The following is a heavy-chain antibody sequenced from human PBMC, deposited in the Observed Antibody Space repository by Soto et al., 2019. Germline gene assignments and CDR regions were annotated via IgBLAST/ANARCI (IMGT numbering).Heavy chain of an antibody. J-gene: IGHJ4*01. CDR1: GGSTSRYY. D-gene: IGHD3-10*01. V-gene: IGHV4-59*01. Sequence: PSETLSLTCTVSGGSTSRYYWSWIRQPPGKGLESIGYIYYSGSNNYNPSLRSRVTISVYTFKNQFSLKLTSVTAADTAVYYCARDEAGVRGPPQYWAHGTLVTVSS. CDR2: IYYSGSN. CDR3: ARDEAGVRGPPQY.